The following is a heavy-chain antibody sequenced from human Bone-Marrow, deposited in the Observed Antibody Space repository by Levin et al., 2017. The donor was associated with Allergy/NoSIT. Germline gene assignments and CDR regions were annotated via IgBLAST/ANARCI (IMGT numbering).Heavy chain of an antibody. D-gene: IGHD3-22*01. CDR3: TADLSESSSYSCDY. J-gene: IGHJ4*02. Sequence: GGSLRLSCAASGFTFSEAWMTWVRQAPGKGLECVGRIKSKINGEITDYAAPVKGRFTVSRDDSKSTLYLQMNSLTTEDTAMYYCTADLSESSSYSCDYWGQGTMVTVSS. V-gene: IGHV3-15*05. CDR1: GFTFSEAW. CDR2: IKSKINGEIT.